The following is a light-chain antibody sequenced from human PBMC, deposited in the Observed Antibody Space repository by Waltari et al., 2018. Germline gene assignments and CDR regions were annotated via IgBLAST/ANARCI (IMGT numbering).Light chain of an antibody. J-gene: IGLJ2*01. Sequence: QSALTQPASVSGSPGQSFTIPCTGTSSDVGNYKPVSCYQQHPGKAPKLMIYAVSKRPSGVSDRFSGSKSGDMASLTISGLQPEDEAEYFCSSYAGSSKGVFGGGTKVTVL. V-gene: IGLV2-23*02. CDR1: SSDVGNYKP. CDR3: SSYAGSSKGV. CDR2: AVS.